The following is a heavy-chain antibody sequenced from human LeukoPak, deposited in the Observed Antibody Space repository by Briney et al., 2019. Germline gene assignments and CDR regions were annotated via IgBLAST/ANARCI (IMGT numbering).Heavy chain of an antibody. J-gene: IGHJ3*02. D-gene: IGHD5-24*01. V-gene: IGHV1-69*01. CDR2: IIPIFGTA. Sequence: SVTDTFLATGGTYSCYAIHWVRPAPGQGLEWMGGIIPIFGTANYAQKFQGRVTITADESTSTAYMELSSLRSEDTAVYYCAMSRRDGYMGFDIWCRG. CDR3: AMSRRDGYMGFDI. CDR1: GGTYSCYA.